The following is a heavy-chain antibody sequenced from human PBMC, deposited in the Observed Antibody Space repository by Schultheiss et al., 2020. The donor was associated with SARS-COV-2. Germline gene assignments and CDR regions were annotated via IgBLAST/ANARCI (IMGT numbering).Heavy chain of an antibody. Sequence: GGSLRLSCAASGFTVSSNYMNWVRQAPGKGLEWVSVIYSCGSTYYADSVKGRFTISRDNSKNTLYLQMNSLRAEDTAVYYCASYVVVPAAGGASDAFDIWGQGTMVTVSS. CDR1: GFTVSSNY. V-gene: IGHV3-66*03. D-gene: IGHD2-2*01. J-gene: IGHJ3*02. CDR2: IYSCGST. CDR3: ASYVVVPAAGGASDAFDI.